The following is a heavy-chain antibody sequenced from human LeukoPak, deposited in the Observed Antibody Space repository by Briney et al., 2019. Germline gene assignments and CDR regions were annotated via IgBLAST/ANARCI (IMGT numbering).Heavy chain of an antibody. D-gene: IGHD3-22*01. Sequence: GASVKVSCKASGYTFTGYYMHWVRQAPGQGLEWMGWINPNSGGTNYAQKFQGRVTMTRDTSISTVYMELSSLRSEDTAVYYCARVGYYYDSSGYYFDYWGQGTLVTVSS. CDR1: GYTFTGYY. J-gene: IGHJ4*02. CDR3: ARVGYYYDSSGYYFDY. CDR2: INPNSGGT. V-gene: IGHV1-2*02.